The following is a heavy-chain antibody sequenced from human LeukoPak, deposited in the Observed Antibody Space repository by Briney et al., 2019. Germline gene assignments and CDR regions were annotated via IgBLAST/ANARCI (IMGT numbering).Heavy chain of an antibody. CDR3: ARLWFGELLSSWFDP. CDR2: ISAYNGNT. J-gene: IGHJ5*02. Sequence: ASVKVSCKASGYTFTSYGISWVRQAPGQGLEWMGWISAYNGNTNYAQKLQGRVTMTTDTSTSTAYMELRSPRSDDTAVYYCARLWFGELLSSWFDPWGQGTLVTVSS. CDR1: GYTFTSYG. V-gene: IGHV1-18*01. D-gene: IGHD3-10*01.